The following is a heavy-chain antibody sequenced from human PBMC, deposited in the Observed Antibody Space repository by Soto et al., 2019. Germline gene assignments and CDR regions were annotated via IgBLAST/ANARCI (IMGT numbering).Heavy chain of an antibody. CDR1: GFTFSSYA. D-gene: IGHD4-4*01. CDR3: ARVTLYSNYEPDY. V-gene: IGHV3-30-3*01. J-gene: IGHJ4*02. CDR2: ISYDGSNK. Sequence: GGSLRLSCAASGFTFSSYAMHWVRQAPGKGLEWVAVISYDGSNKYYADSVKGRFTISRDNSKNTLYLQMNSLRAEDTAVYYCARVTLYSNYEPDYWGQGTLVTVSS.